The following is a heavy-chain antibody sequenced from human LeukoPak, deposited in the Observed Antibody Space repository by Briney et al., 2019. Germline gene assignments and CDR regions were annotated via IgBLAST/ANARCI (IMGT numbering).Heavy chain of an antibody. CDR2: INAGNGNT. J-gene: IGHJ4*02. Sequence: GASVKVSCKASGYTFTSYAMHWVRQAPGQRLEWMGWINAGNGNTKYSQKFQGRVTITRDTSASTAYMELSSLRSEDTAVYYCARVYVTKGLDYGAYGEYLDYWGQGTLVTVSS. D-gene: IGHD4-17*01. CDR1: GYTFTSYA. V-gene: IGHV1-3*01. CDR3: ARVYVTKGLDYGAYGEYLDY.